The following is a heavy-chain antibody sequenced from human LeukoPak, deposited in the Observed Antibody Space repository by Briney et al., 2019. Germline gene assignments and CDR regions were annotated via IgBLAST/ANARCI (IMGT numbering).Heavy chain of an antibody. CDR2: IYPGDSDT. J-gene: IGHJ3*02. CDR3: ARLEDIVVVPAAKGAFDI. D-gene: IGHD2-2*01. Sequence: GESLKISCKGSGYSFTSYWIGWVRQMPGKGLEWMGIIYPGDSDTRYSPSFQGQVTISADKSISTAYLQWSSLKASDTAMYYCARLEDIVVVPAAKGAFDIWGQGTMVTVSS. CDR1: GYSFTSYW. V-gene: IGHV5-51*01.